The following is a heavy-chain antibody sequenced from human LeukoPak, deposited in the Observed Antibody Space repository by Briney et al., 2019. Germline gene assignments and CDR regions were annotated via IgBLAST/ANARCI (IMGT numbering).Heavy chain of an antibody. CDR2: IYSGGST. J-gene: IGHJ1*01. V-gene: IGHV3-53*01. D-gene: IGHD6-6*01. CDR3: ARDSGSSSPYLQH. CDR1: GFTVSSNY. Sequence: GGSLRLSCAASGFTVSSNYMSWVRQAPGKGLEWVSVIYSGGSTYYADSVKGRFTISRDNSKNTLYLQMNSLRAEDTAVYYCARDSGSSSPYLQHCGQGTLVTVSS.